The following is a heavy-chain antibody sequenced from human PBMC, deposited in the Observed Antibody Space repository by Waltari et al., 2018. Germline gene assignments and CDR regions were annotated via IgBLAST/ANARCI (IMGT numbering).Heavy chain of an antibody. CDR3: AEGSSWHY. CDR1: GSTFTAYY. Sequence: QVQLVQSGAEVKKPGASVKVSCKASGSTFTAYYMQWVRQAPGQGLEWMGRINPNSGGTSDAQKFQGRVTMTRDTSISTAYMELSRLRSDDTAVYYCAEGSSWHYWGQGTLVTVSS. D-gene: IGHD6-13*01. V-gene: IGHV1-2*06. J-gene: IGHJ4*02. CDR2: INPNSGGT.